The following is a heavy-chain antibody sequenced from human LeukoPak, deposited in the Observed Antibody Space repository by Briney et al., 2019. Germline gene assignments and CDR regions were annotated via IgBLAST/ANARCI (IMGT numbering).Heavy chain of an antibody. V-gene: IGHV1-69*13. Sequence: GASVKVSCKASGYSFMNYGISWVRQAPGQGLEWMGGVIPIFGTANYAQKFQGRVTITADESTSTAYMELSSLRSEDTAVYYCARGYCSSTSCQTPDYYYYGMDVWAKGPRSPSP. CDR2: VIPIFGTA. J-gene: IGHJ6*02. D-gene: IGHD2-2*01. CDR1: GYSFMNYG. CDR3: ARGYCSSTSCQTPDYYYYGMDV.